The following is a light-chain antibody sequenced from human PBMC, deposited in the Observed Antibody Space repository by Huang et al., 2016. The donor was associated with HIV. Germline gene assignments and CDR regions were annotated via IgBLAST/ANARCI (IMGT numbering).Light chain of an antibody. Sequence: AIRITQSPSSLSASTGDRVTIPCRASQGISSYLAWYQQEPGRAPRLLIYAASTLQSGVPSRFSGSGSGADFTLTISGLQSEDFATYYCQQYYTYPRTFGQGTKLEIK. CDR3: QQYYTYPRT. CDR1: QGISSY. J-gene: IGKJ1*01. V-gene: IGKV1-8*01. CDR2: AAS.